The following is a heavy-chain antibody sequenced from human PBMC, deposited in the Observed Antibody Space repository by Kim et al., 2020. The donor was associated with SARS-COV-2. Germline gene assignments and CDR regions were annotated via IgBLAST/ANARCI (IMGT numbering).Heavy chain of an antibody. CDR1: GYTFTSYD. CDR3: ARRRVTSPYEMFTGHPGGCGMDV. Sequence: ASVKVSCKASGYTFTSYDINWVRQATGQGLEWMGWMNPNSGNTGYAQKFQGRVTMTRNTSISTAYMELSSLRSEDTAVYYCARRRVTSPYEMFTGHPGGCGMDVWGQGTTVTVSS. CDR2: MNPNSGNT. J-gene: IGHJ6*02. V-gene: IGHV1-8*02. D-gene: IGHD3-9*01.